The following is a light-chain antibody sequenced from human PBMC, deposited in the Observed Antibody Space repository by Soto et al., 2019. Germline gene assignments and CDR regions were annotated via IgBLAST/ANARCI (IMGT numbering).Light chain of an antibody. CDR3: QQYGTSTET. J-gene: IGKJ1*01. CDR2: GAS. V-gene: IGKV3-20*01. CDR1: QSVSSSY. Sequence: EIVLTQSPGTLSLSPGERATLSCGASQSVSSSYLAWYQQKPGQAPRLLISGASSRATVIPDRFSGSGSGTDLTLTITRLDPEEFSRYYCQQYGTSTETFGRGITGDIK.